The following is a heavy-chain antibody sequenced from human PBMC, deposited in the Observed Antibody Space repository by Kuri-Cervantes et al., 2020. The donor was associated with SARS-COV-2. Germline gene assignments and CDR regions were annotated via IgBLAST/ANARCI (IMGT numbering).Heavy chain of an antibody. Sequence: SVKVSCKASGDTFSSYAITWVRQAPGQGLEWMGRIIPIFGTANYAQKFQGRVTIIADRSTSTAYMKLSSLRSEDTAVYYCASRYCSSTSCRGYFQHWGQGTRVNVSS. CDR1: GDTFSSYA. J-gene: IGHJ1*01. CDR2: IIPIFGTA. D-gene: IGHD2-2*01. CDR3: ASRYCSSTSCRGYFQH. V-gene: IGHV1-69*06.